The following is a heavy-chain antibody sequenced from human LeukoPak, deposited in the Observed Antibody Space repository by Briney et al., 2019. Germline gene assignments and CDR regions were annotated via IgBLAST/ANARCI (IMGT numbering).Heavy chain of an antibody. CDR1: GGSISSNNW. V-gene: IGHV4-4*02. D-gene: IGHD1-1*01. Sequence: SETLSLTCAVSGGSISSNNWWGWVRQPPGKGLEWIGEIYRSGSPNYNPSLKSRVTISVDKSRNHFSLNLSSVTAADTAVYYCARVNINNWHSCDYWGQGTLVTVSS. CDR3: ARVNINNWHSCDY. J-gene: IGHJ4*02. CDR2: IYRSGSP.